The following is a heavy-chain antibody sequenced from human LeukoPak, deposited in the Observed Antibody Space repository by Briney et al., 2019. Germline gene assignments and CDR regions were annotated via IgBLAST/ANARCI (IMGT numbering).Heavy chain of an antibody. CDR3: ARSPMVRGVISFYYYYMDV. J-gene: IGHJ6*03. CDR1: GYTFTSYG. V-gene: IGHV1-18*01. D-gene: IGHD3-10*01. CDR2: ISAYNGNT. Sequence: ASVKVSCNASGYTFTSYGISWVRQAPGQGLEWMGWISAYNGNTNYAQKLQGRVTMTTDTSTSTAYMELRSLRSDDTAVYYCARSPMVRGVISFYYYYMDVWGKGTTVTVSS.